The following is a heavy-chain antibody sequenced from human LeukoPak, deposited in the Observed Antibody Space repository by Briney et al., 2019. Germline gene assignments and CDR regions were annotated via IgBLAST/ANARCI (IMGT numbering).Heavy chain of an antibody. V-gene: IGHV3-21*01. Sequence: GGSLRLSCAASGFTFSSYSMNLVRQAPGKRLEWVSSISSSSSYIYYADSVKGRFTISRDNAKNSLYLQMNSLRAEDTAVYYCARAEGYCSGGSCYYYYYMDVWGKGTTVTVSS. CDR1: GFTFSSYS. CDR2: ISSSSSYI. D-gene: IGHD2-15*01. J-gene: IGHJ6*03. CDR3: ARAEGYCSGGSCYYYYYMDV.